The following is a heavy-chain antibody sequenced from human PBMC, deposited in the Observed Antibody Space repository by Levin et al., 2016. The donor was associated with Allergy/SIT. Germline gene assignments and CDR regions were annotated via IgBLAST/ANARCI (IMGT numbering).Heavy chain of an antibody. CDR2: ISSSSSTI. CDR3: LGYCSSTSCYTDAFDI. D-gene: IGHD2-2*02. V-gene: IGHV3-48*02. Sequence: GESLKISCAASGFTFSSYSMNWVRQAPGKGLEWVSYISSSSSTIYYADSVKGRFTISRDNAKNSLYLQMNSLRDEDTAVYYCLGYCSSTSCYTDAFDIWGQGTMVTVSS. J-gene: IGHJ3*02. CDR1: GFTFSSYS.